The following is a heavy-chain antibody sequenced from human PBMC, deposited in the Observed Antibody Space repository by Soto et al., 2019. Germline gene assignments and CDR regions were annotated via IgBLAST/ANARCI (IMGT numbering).Heavy chain of an antibody. CDR3: AKGRGSSGYLCDT. Sequence: EVQLVESGGGLVQPGRSLRLSCTASGFTFDDYTMHWVRQAPGKGLEWVSGISWNGGSTGYADSVKGRFTVSRDNAKNSLYLQINSLIAEDTAFYYCAKGRGSSGYLCDTWGQGTLVTVSS. CDR2: ISWNGGST. V-gene: IGHV3-9*01. CDR1: GFTFDDYT. D-gene: IGHD3-22*01. J-gene: IGHJ5*02.